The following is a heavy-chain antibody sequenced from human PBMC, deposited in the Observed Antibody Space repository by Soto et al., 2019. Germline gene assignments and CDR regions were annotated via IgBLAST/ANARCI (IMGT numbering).Heavy chain of an antibody. D-gene: IGHD1-26*01. CDR3: ARTVGAAYYFDF. CDR1: GDSITDGDYY. J-gene: IGHJ4*02. Sequence: PSETLSLTCTVSGDSITDGDYYWSWIRQSAGKGLEWIGRIYTSGSTTYNPSLKSRVTMSIDTSNKHFSLSLKSVTAADTAVYYCARTVGAAYYFDFWGQGALVTVSS. V-gene: IGHV4-4*07. CDR2: IYTSGST.